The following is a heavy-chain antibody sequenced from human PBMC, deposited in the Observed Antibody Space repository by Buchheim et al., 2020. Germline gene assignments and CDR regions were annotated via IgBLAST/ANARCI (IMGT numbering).Heavy chain of an antibody. CDR3: ARDGSQYYYDSSGYPV. CDR2: IYYSGSP. Sequence: QVQLQESGPGLVKPSQTLSLTCTVSGGSISSGGYYWSWIRQHPGKGLEWIGYIYYSGSPYYNPSLKSRFTIYIDPPKNTFSLKLSSVTAADTAVYYCARDGSQYYYDSSGYPVWGQGTL. V-gene: IGHV4-31*03. CDR1: GGSISSGGYY. D-gene: IGHD3-22*01. J-gene: IGHJ4*02.